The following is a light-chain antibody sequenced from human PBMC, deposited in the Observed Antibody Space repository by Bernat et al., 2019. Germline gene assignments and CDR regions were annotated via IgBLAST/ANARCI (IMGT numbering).Light chain of an antibody. CDR2: HHH. CDR1: KFGDSH. Sequence: SYELTQPPSVSVSPGQTASITCSGEKFGDSHPSWYQQSPCHPPILFIYHHHKRPSGNPVRFSGSTSGNTASMTISGTLDIDEADYYCRAWDGSTTVVFGGGTKLTVL. V-gene: IGLV3-1*01. CDR3: RAWDGSTTVV. J-gene: IGLJ3*02.